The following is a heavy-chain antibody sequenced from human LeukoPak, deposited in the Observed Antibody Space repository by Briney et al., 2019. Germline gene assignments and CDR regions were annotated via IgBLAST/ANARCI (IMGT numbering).Heavy chain of an antibody. V-gene: IGHV4-39*01. CDR1: GGSISSSSYY. CDR3: ARYYGSGSYYLYYFDY. J-gene: IGHJ4*02. Sequence: PSETLSLTCTVSGGSISSSSYYWGWIRQPPGKGLEWIGSIYYSGSTYYNPSLKSRVTISVDTSKNQFSLKLSSVTAADTAVYYCARYYGSGSYYLYYFDYWGQGTLVTVSS. CDR2: IYYSGST. D-gene: IGHD3-10*01.